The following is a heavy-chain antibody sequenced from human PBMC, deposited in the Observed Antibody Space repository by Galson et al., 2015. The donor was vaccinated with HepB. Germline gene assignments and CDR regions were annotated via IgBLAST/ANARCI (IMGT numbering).Heavy chain of an antibody. CDR3: AKDQSDYVWGSWLDGSDY. V-gene: IGHV3-23*01. D-gene: IGHD3-16*01. J-gene: IGHJ4*02. CDR1: GFTFSNYA. CDR2: ISNSGDTT. Sequence: SLRLSCAASGFTFSNYAMSWVRQAPGKGLEWIPVISNSGDTTYYADSVRGRFTISRDNSKNTLYLQMTGLRAEDTAVYYCAKDQSDYVWGSWLDGSDYWGQGTLVTVSS.